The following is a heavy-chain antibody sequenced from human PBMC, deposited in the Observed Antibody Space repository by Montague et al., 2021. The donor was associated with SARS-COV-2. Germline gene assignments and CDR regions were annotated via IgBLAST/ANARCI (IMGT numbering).Heavy chain of an antibody. D-gene: IGHD2-8*02. J-gene: IGHJ3*01. CDR1: GDSVSSNIAA. Sequence: CAISGDSVSSNIAAWNWIGQSPSRGLEWLGRTKYTSTRYETYAVSVQSRITIIADTSKNQFSLHLNSVTPEDTAVYYCARDLYWAFDAWGLGTTVTVSA. CDR3: ARDLYWAFDA. CDR2: TKYTSTRYE. V-gene: IGHV6-1*01.